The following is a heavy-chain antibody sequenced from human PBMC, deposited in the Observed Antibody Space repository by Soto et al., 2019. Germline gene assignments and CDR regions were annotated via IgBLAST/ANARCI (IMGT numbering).Heavy chain of an antibody. Sequence: PSETLSLTCTVSGDSISNYYWSWIRQAPGKGLEWIGFIYHSGNTNYNPSLKSRITMSIDTSKSQFSLKLNSVTAADTAVYYCARDQGIASSGPFDYWGPETLVTVSS. V-gene: IGHV4-59*01. CDR3: ARDQGIASSGPFDY. D-gene: IGHD6-13*01. J-gene: IGHJ4*02. CDR2: IYHSGNT. CDR1: GDSISNYY.